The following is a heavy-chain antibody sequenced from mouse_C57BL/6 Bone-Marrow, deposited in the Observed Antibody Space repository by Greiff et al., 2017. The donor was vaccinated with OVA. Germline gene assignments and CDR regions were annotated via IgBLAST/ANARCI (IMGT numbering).Heavy chain of an antibody. D-gene: IGHD1-3*01. CDR2: IYPRSGNT. V-gene: IGHV1-81*01. CDR3: AREAVYSYWYFDV. CDR1: GYTFTSYG. J-gene: IGHJ1*03. Sequence: QVQLQQSGAELARPGASVKLSCKASGYTFTSYGISWVKQRTGQGLEWIGEIYPRSGNTYYNEKFKGKATLTADKSSSTAYMELRSLTSEDSAVYFCAREAVYSYWYFDVWGTGTTVTVSS.